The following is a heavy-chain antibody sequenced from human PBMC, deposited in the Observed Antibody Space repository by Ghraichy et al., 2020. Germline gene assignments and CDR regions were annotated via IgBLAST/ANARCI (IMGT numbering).Heavy chain of an antibody. J-gene: IGHJ4*02. V-gene: IGHV1-69*04. CDR2: IIPILGIA. CDR1: GGTFSSYA. Sequence: SVKVSCKASGGTFSSYAISWVRQAPGQGLEWMGRIIPILGIANYAQKFQGRVTITADKSTSTAYMELSSLRSEDTAVYYCASPGSDPGGFDYWGQGTLVTVSS. CDR3: ASPGSDPGGFDY. D-gene: IGHD3-10*01.